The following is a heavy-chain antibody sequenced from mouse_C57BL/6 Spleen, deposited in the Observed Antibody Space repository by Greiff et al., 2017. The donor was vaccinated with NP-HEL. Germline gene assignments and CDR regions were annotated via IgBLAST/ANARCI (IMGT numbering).Heavy chain of an antibody. CDR3: ARDGGSSPWFAY. CDR1: GFTFSSYA. CDR2: ISDGGSYT. J-gene: IGHJ3*01. Sequence: DVHLVESGGGLVKPGGSLKLSCAASGFTFSSYAMSWVRQTPEKRLEWVATISDGGSYTYYPDNVKGRFTISRDNAKNNLYLQMSHLKSEDTAMYYCARDGGSSPWFAYWGQGTLVTVSA. D-gene: IGHD1-1*01. V-gene: IGHV5-4*01.